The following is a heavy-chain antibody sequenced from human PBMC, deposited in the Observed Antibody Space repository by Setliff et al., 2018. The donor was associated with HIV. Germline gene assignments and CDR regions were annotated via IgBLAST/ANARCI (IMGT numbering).Heavy chain of an antibody. CDR2: IYYSGST. V-gene: IGHV4-31*03. D-gene: IGHD6-13*01. CDR3: ARGERYSSSWYEGDNGFDP. Sequence: PSETLSLTCTVSGGSISSGGYYWSWIRQHPGEGLEWIGYIYYSGSTNYNPSLKRRVTISADTAKNQFSLKLTSVTAADTAVYYCARGERYSSSWYEGDNGFDPWGQGTLVTVSS. J-gene: IGHJ5*02. CDR1: GGSISSGGYY.